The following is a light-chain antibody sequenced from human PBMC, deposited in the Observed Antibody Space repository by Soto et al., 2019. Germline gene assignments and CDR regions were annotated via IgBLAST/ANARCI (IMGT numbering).Light chain of an antibody. CDR2: EAS. CDR1: QDITND. CDR3: QQYDNVPLT. J-gene: IGKJ4*01. V-gene: IGKV1-33*01. Sequence: DIQMTQSPSSLSASVGDRVTITCQASQDITNDLNWYQQKPGKAPKVLIYEASNLKTGVPSRFSRSGSGTDFTYTISSLQPEDIATYFYQQYDNVPLTFGGGTKVEIK.